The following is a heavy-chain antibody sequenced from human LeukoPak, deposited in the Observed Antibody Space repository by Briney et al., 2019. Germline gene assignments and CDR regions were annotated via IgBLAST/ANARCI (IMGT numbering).Heavy chain of an antibody. J-gene: IGHJ6*02. CDR1: GFTFSSYA. CDR3: AKSVAIYFYYGLDV. CDR2: ISGSGGST. V-gene: IGHV3-23*01. Sequence: GTSLRLSCAASGFTFSSYAMSWVRQTPGKGLEWVSAISGSGGSTYYADSVKGRFTISRDNSKNTLFLQMDSLRAEDTAPYYCAKSVAIYFYYGLDVWGQGTTVTVSS. D-gene: IGHD3-3*01.